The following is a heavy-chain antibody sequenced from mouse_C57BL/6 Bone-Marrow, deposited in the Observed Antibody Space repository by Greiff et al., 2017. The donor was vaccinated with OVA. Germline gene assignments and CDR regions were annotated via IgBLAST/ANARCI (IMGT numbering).Heavy chain of an antibody. V-gene: IGHV1-61*01. J-gene: IGHJ2*01. CDR1: GYTFTSYW. CDR3: ASGDYANFDY. D-gene: IGHD2-4*01. Sequence: VQLQQPGAELVRPGSSVKLSCKASGYTFTSYWMDWVKQRPGQGLEWIGNIYPSDSETHYNQKFKDKATLTVDKSSSTAYMQLSSLTSEDSAVYYCASGDYANFDYWGQGTTLTVSS. CDR2: IYPSDSET.